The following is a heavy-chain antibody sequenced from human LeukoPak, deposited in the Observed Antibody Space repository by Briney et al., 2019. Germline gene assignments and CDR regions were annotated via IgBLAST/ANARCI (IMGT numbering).Heavy chain of an antibody. CDR3: ATNWNDWYYYGMDV. CDR2: IIPIFGTA. J-gene: IGHJ6*02. V-gene: IGHV1-69*05. Sequence: GASVKVSCKASGGTFSSYAISWVRQAPGQGLEWMGGIIPIFGTANYAQKLQGRVTMTTDTSTSTAYMELRSLRSDDTAVYYCATNWNDWYYYGMDVWGQGTTVTVSS. CDR1: GGTFSSYA. D-gene: IGHD1-20*01.